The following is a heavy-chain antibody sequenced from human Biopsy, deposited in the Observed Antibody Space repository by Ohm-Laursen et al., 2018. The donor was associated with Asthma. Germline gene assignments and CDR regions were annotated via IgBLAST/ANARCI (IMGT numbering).Heavy chain of an antibody. V-gene: IGHV2-5*02. CDR3: ARRGLPGFSRDSGSYLTSVWFDP. D-gene: IGHD3-10*01. Sequence: TQTLTLTSTLSGFSLSTPAVAVGWIRQPPGKALEWLALIYLDGEKRYSPSLKSRLTITEDTSKNQVVLTMTNMDPVDTGTYYCARRGLPGFSRDSGSYLTSVWFDPWGQGTLVTVSS. CDR1: GFSLSTPAVA. CDR2: IYLDGEK. J-gene: IGHJ5*02.